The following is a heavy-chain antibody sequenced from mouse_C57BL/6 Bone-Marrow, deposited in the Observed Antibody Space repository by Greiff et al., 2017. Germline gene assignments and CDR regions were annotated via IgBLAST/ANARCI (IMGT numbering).Heavy chain of an antibody. D-gene: IGHD3-2*02. CDR3: APQLRLSYFDY. CDR1: GYTFTSYW. J-gene: IGHJ2*01. CDR2: IDPSDSYT. V-gene: IGHV1-59*01. Sequence: VQLQQPGAELVRPGTSVKLSCKASGYTFTSYWMHWVKQRPGQGLEWIGVIDPSDSYTNYNQKFKGKATLTVDTSSSTAYMQLSSLTSEDSAVYYCAPQLRLSYFDYWGQGTTLTVSS.